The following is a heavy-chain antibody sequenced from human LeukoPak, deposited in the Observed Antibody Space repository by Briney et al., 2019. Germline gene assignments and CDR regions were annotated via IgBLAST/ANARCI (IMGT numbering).Heavy chain of an antibody. V-gene: IGHV4-34*01. D-gene: IGHD6-6*01. CDR2: INHSGST. J-gene: IGHJ6*02. CDR1: GFTFRNPW. CDR3: ASQYSSSSYGMDV. Sequence: KPGGSLRLSCAGSGFTFRNPWMSWVRQAPGKGLEWIGEINHSGSTNYNPSLKSRVTISVDTSKNQFSLKLSSVTAADTAVYYCASQYSSSSYGMDVWGQGTTVTVSS.